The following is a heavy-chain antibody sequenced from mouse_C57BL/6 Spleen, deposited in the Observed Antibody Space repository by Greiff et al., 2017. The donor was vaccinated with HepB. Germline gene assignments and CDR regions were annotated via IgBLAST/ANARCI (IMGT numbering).Heavy chain of an antibody. CDR2: INPNNGGT. D-gene: IGHD2-3*01. CDR3: ARGGDGYYEDWFAY. J-gene: IGHJ3*01. CDR1: GYTFTDYY. V-gene: IGHV1-26*01. Sequence: EVQLQQSGPELVKPGASVKISCKASGYTFTDYYMNWVKQSHGKSLEWIGDINPNNGGTSYNQKFKGKATLTVDKSSSTAYMELRSLTSEDSAVYYCARGGDGYYEDWFAYWGQGTLVTVSA.